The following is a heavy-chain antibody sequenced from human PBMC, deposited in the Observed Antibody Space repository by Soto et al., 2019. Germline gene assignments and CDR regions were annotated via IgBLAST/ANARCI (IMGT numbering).Heavy chain of an antibody. CDR2: IIPILGIA. V-gene: IGHV1-69*08. J-gene: IGHJ4*02. CDR3: AREEYYYGSGDFFDY. D-gene: IGHD3-10*01. CDR1: GGTFSSCT. Sequence: QVQLVQSGAEVKKPGSSVKVSCKASGGTFSSCTISWVRQAPGQGLEWMGRIIPILGIANYAQKFQGRVTITADKSTSTAYMELSSLRSEDTAVYYCAREEYYYGSGDFFDYWGQGTLVTVSS.